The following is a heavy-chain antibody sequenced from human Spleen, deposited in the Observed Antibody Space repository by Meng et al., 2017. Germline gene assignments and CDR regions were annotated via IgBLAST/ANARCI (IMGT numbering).Heavy chain of an antibody. Sequence: SETLSLTCTVSGGSISSGSYYWSWIRQPPGKRLEWIGYIYYSGTTTYNPSFESRVTISVDTPRNQFSLKLRSVTAADTAVYYCARENLYHFDSWGQGTLVTVSS. J-gene: IGHJ4*02. CDR2: IYYSGTT. D-gene: IGHD1-14*01. CDR1: GGSISSGSYY. CDR3: ARENLYHFDS. V-gene: IGHV4-61*01.